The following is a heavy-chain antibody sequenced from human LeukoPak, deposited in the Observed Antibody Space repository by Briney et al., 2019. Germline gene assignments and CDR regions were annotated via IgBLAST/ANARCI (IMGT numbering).Heavy chain of an antibody. D-gene: IGHD3-9*01. J-gene: IGHJ3*02. CDR2: IKQDGSEN. V-gene: IGHV3-7*05. CDR3: ATYWRYFDWLLSGI. Sequence: RGSLRLSCEASGLTFGDYWMTWVRQAPGKGLECVANIKQDGSENHCVDSVKGRFTISRDNAKNSLSLQMNSLRAEDTAVYYCATYWRYFDWLLSGIWGLGTMVTVSS. CDR1: GLTFGDYW.